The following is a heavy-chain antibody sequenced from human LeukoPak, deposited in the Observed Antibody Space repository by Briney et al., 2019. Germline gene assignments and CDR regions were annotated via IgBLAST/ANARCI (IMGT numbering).Heavy chain of an antibody. CDR2: INPNSGGT. J-gene: IGHJ3*02. V-gene: IGHV1-2*02. Sequence: ASVKVSCKASGYTFTGYYMHWVRQAPGQGLEWMGWINPNSGGTNYAQKFQGRVTMTRDPSISTAYMELSRLRSDDTAVYYCARERPSYSSSSAFDIWGQGTMVTVSS. D-gene: IGHD6-6*01. CDR1: GYTFTGYY. CDR3: ARERPSYSSSSAFDI.